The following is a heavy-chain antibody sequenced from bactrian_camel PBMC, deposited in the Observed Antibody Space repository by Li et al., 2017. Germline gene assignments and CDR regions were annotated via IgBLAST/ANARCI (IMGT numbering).Heavy chain of an antibody. J-gene: IGHJ4*01. CDR1: RYAIDNAC. CDR2: IARTFDTV. D-gene: IGHD3*01. V-gene: IGHV3S63*01. Sequence: HVQLVESGGGSVQAGGSLRLSCAASRYAIDNACVAWFRQAPGKEREGVARIARTFDTVSYADSVKGRFTISQDSTKNTVFLQMNSLEPEDTAKYYCAADTRRAGYCASLLPYNYWNEGTQVTVSS.